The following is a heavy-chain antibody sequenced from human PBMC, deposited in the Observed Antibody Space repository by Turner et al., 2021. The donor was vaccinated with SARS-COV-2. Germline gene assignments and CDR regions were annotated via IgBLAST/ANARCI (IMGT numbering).Heavy chain of an antibody. J-gene: IGHJ4*02. CDR3: ARAVAGLLFDY. CDR1: GFTFRSYW. CDR2: MNQDRSEK. Sequence: EVQFVESGGGLVQPGGSLRLSCEASGFTFRSYWMTWVRQAPGKGLEWVANMNQDRSEKYYVDSVKGRFTISRDNAKNSLYLQMNSLRAEDTALYYCARAVAGLLFDYWGQGTLVTVSS. D-gene: IGHD6-19*01. V-gene: IGHV3-7*04.